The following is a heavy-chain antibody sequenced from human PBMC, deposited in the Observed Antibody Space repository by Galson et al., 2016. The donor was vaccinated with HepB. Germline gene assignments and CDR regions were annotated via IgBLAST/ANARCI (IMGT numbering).Heavy chain of an antibody. CDR2: ISGSADST. CDR1: GLTFSDYA. V-gene: IGHV3-23*01. D-gene: IGHD6-13*01. Sequence: SLRLSCAASGLTFSDYAMAWVRQAPGKGLEWVSDISGSADSTHYADSVKGRFTISRENYKNTFYLQMNTPSVEDTAIYFCARLPVSAPDANAGFYSWGKGTLVTVSS. J-gene: IGHJ4*02. CDR3: ARLPVSAPDANAGFYS.